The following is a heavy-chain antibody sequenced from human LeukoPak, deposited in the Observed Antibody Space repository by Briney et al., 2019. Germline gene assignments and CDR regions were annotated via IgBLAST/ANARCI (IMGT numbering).Heavy chain of an antibody. D-gene: IGHD3-22*01. CDR3: ARGRYYFDSSGAFY. Sequence: SESLSLTCAVHGGSFGGYSWSWIRQPPGDGLEWIGEIMSDRSSNNHPSLKSRVCMSVDTSKNQFTLKMTSVTAADTAVYYCARGRYYFDSSGAFYWGQGTLVTVSS. CDR1: GGSFGGYS. J-gene: IGHJ4*02. V-gene: IGHV4-34*01. CDR2: IMSDRSS.